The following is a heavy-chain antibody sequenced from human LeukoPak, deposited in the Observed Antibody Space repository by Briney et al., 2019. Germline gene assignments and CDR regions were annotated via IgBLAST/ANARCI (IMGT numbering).Heavy chain of an antibody. J-gene: IGHJ4*02. Sequence: GGSLRLSCAASGFTFSSYAMSWVRQSPGKGLEWVAAISGSGGSTYYADSVKGRFTISRDNSKNTLYLQMNSLRAEDTAVYYCAKGSEYYYDSSWPDYWGQGTLVTVSS. CDR2: ISGSGGST. CDR1: GFTFSSYA. CDR3: AKGSEYYYDSSWPDY. D-gene: IGHD3-22*01. V-gene: IGHV3-23*01.